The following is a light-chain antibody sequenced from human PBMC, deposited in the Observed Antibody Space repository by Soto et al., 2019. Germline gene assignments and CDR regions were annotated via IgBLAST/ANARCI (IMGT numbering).Light chain of an antibody. V-gene: IGKV3-20*01. CDR3: QQYGRSLWT. CDR2: GAS. CDR1: QSVSSSY. J-gene: IGKJ1*01. Sequence: EIVVTQSPGTLSLSPGERATLSCRASQSVSSSYLAWYQQKPGQAPRLLIYGASSRATGIPDRFSGSGSGTDFTLTISRLAPEDFAVYYCQQYGRSLWTFGQGTKVDIK.